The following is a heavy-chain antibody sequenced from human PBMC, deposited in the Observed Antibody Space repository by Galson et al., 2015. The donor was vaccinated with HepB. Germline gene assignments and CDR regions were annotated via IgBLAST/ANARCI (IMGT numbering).Heavy chain of an antibody. Sequence: SVKVSCKASGYTFSNYPIHWVRQAPGQRLEWMGGINVGNGDTKYSQKLQGRATIAWDTSATTAYMELSSLRSEDTALYYCARERGGYEVHGYYFDYWGQGTLVTVSS. CDR3: ARERGGYEVHGYYFDY. V-gene: IGHV1-3*01. CDR1: GYTFSNYP. CDR2: INVGNGDT. J-gene: IGHJ4*02. D-gene: IGHD5-12*01.